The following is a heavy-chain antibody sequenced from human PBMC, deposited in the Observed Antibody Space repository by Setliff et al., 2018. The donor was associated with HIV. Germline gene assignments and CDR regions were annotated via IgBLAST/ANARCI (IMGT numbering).Heavy chain of an antibody. J-gene: IGHJ4*02. CDR2: IIPIFGTA. CDR3: ARGRWYYDSSGPLVY. D-gene: IGHD3-22*01. V-gene: IGHV1-69*05. Sequence: SVKVSCKASGGTFSSYAISWVRQAPGQGLEWMGGIIPIFGTANYAQKFQGRVTITTDESTSTAYMELSSLRSEDTAVYYCARGRWYYDSSGPLVYWGQGTLVTVSS. CDR1: GGTFSSYA.